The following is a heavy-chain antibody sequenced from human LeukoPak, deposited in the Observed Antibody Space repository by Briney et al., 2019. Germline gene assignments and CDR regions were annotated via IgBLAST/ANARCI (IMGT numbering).Heavy chain of an antibody. D-gene: IGHD3-10*01. J-gene: IGHJ5*02. CDR1: GYSISSGYY. CDR3: ARVTQSGELLGGIDP. Sequence: SETLSLTCTVSGYSISSGYYWGWIRQPPGKGLEWIGSIYHSGSTYYNPSLKSRVTISVDTSKNQFSLKLSSVTAADTAVYYCARVTQSGELLGGIDPWGQGTLVTVSS. CDR2: IYHSGST. V-gene: IGHV4-38-2*02.